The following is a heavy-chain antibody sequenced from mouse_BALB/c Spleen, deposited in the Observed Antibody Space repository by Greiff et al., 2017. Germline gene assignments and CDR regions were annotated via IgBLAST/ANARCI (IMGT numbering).Heavy chain of an antibody. CDR2: ISSGGST. D-gene: IGHD1-1*01. CDR1: GFTFSSYA. Sequence: DVKLVESGGGLVKPGGSLKLSCAASGFTFSSYAMSWVRQTPEKRLEWVASISSGGSTYYPDSVKGRFTISRDNARNILYLQMSSLRSEDTAMYYCAREDNYDCSSYGYFDVWGAGTTVTVSS. CDR3: AREDNYDCSSYGYFDV. J-gene: IGHJ1*01. V-gene: IGHV5-6-5*01.